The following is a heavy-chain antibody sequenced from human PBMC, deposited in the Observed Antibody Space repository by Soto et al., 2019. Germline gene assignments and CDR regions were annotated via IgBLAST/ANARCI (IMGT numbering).Heavy chain of an antibody. J-gene: IGHJ4*02. CDR3: AREPWVGSYRSYFDY. V-gene: IGHV3-33*01. CDR2: IWYDGSNK. CDR1: GFTFSSYG. D-gene: IGHD1-26*01. Sequence: QVQLVESGGGVVQPGRSLRLSCAASGFTFSSYGMHWVRQAPGKGLEWVAVIWYDGSNKYYADSVKGRFTISRDNSKNTLYLQMNSLRAEDTAVYYCAREPWVGSYRSYFDYWGQGTLVTVSS.